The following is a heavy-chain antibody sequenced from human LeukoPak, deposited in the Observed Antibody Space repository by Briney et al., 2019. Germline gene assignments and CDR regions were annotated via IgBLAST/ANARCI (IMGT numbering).Heavy chain of an antibody. CDR1: GFSFSNYA. V-gene: IGHV3-21*01. Sequence: GGSLRLSCETSGFSFSNYAMNWVRQIPGKGLEWVSSISSGSSHIYYAESMKGRFTMSRDNSKNSVTLEMTSLRVEDTAVYYCARSTHSWFGWIEFWGQGTLVTVAS. CDR3: ARSTHSWFGWIEF. D-gene: IGHD3-10*01. J-gene: IGHJ5*01. CDR2: ISSGSSHI.